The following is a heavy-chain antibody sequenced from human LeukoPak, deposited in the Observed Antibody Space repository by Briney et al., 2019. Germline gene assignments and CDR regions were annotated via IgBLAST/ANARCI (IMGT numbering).Heavy chain of an antibody. CDR3: ATPGPDWGDAFDI. V-gene: IGHV1-24*01. CDR1: GYSVMELS. Sequence: ASVKVSCKVSGYSVMELSMHWVRQAPGNGLEWRGGFDPEDGETIYAQKFQGRVTMTEDTSTDTAYMELSSLRSEDTAVYYCATPGPDWGDAFDIWGQGTMVTVSS. CDR2: FDPEDGET. D-gene: IGHD3/OR15-3a*01. J-gene: IGHJ3*02.